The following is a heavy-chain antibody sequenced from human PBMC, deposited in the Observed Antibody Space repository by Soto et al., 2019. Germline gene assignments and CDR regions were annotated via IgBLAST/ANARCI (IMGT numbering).Heavy chain of an antibody. CDR3: ATIPERWLQLGPGGSY. CDR2: IIPIFGTA. V-gene: IGHV1-69*12. D-gene: IGHD5-12*01. Sequence: QVQLVQSGAEVKKPGSSVKVSCKASGGTFSSYAISWVRQAPGQGLEWMGGIIPIFGTANYAQKFQGRVTITADESTSTAYMDLSSLRSEDTAVYYCATIPERWLQLGPGGSYWGQGTLVTVSS. CDR1: GGTFSSYA. J-gene: IGHJ4*02.